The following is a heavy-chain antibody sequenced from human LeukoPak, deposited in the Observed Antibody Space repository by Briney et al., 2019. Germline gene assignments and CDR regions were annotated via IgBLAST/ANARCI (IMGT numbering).Heavy chain of an antibody. V-gene: IGHV1-69*05. CDR2: IIHIFGTA. CDR1: GGTFSSYA. J-gene: IGHJ5*02. Sequence: GSSVKVSCKASGGTFSSYAISWVRQAPGQGLEWMGGIIHIFGTANYAQKFQGRVTITTAESTSTAYMELSSLRSEDTAVYYCAREEVAAAGWFDPWGQGTPVTVSS. CDR3: AREEVAAAGWFDP. D-gene: IGHD6-13*01.